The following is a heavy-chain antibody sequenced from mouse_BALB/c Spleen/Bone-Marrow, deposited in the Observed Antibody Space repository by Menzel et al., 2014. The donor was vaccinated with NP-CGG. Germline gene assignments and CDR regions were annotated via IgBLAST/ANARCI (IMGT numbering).Heavy chain of an antibody. CDR1: GYSFTDYN. D-gene: IGHD2-14*01. Sequence: EVQLVESGPELVKPGASVKVSCKASGYSFTDYNMSWVKQSHGKSLEWIGYIDPYNGGTTYNQKFKGKATLTVDKSSSTAFMHLNSLTSDDSTVYYCVRGDYRYSWFAYWGQGTLVTVSA. J-gene: IGHJ3*01. CDR3: VRGDYRYSWFAY. V-gene: IGHV1S135*01. CDR2: IDPYNGGT.